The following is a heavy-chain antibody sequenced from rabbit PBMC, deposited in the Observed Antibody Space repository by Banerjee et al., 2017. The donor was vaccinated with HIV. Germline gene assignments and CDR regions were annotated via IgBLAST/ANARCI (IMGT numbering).Heavy chain of an antibody. V-gene: IGHV1S45*01. Sequence: QEQLEESGGDLVKPEGSLTLTCTASGFSFSSGYWICWVRQAPGKGLEWIACIYAGSSGTPYYASWAKGRFTISKTSSTTVTLQMTSLTAADTATYFCARDRAGYVGYGYDNLWGPGTLVTDS. CDR2: IYAGSSGTP. CDR1: GFSFSSGYW. D-gene: IGHD6-1*01. J-gene: IGHJ4*01. CDR3: ARDRAGYVGYGYDNL.